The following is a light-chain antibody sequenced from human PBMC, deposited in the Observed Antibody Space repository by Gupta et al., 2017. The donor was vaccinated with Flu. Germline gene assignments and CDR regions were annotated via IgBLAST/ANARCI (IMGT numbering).Light chain of an antibody. CDR1: NTRSRG. CDR3: HECYSTSGGVFGVGV. CDR2: DAR. V-gene: IGLV3-21*02. Sequence: SYVLTQPPSVSVASGQTATITCGENNTRSRGVNWSQQKPGHAPELVVLDARYRPSGIPQRFSGSNLCSRSTLNTRVVEGEDEADEDGHECYSTSGGVFGVGVFGGGTKVTVL. J-gene: IGLJ3*02.